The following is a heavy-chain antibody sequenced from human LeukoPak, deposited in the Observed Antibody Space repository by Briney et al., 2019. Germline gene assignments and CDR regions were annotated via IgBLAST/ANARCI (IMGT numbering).Heavy chain of an antibody. CDR3: AREVYYDSSGGGI. CDR1: GFIFSSYA. D-gene: IGHD3-22*01. CDR2: ISSSGSTV. V-gene: IGHV3-48*03. Sequence: QPGGSLRLSCAASGFIFSSYAMNWVRQAPGKGLEWVSYISSSGSTVYYTDSVKGRFTISRDNAKNSLYLQMNSLRAEDTAIYYCAREVYYDSSGGGIWGQGTMVTVSS. J-gene: IGHJ3*02.